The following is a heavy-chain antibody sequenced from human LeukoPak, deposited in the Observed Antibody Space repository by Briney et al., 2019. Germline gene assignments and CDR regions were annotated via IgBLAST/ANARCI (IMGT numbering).Heavy chain of an antibody. J-gene: IGHJ6*02. CDR3: AKAEEYYYYYGMDV. Sequence: GGSLTLSCAASGFTFSSYAMSWVRQAPGKGLEWVSAISWSGGSTYYADSVKGRFTISRDNSKNTLYLQMNSLRAEDTAVYYCAKAEEYYYYYGMDVWGQGTTVTVSS. CDR1: GFTFSSYA. CDR2: ISWSGGST. V-gene: IGHV3-23*01.